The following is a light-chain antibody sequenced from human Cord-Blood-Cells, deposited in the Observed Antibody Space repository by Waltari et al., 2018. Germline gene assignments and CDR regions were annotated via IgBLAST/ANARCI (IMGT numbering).Light chain of an antibody. Sequence: QSALTQPASVSGSPGQSITISCTGTSSDVGGYNYVSWYQQHPGKAPKPMIYDVSNLPSVVSNRFSGSKSVNAASLTISGLQAEDEADYYCSSYTSSSTRVFGGGTKLTVL. CDR1: SSDVGGYNY. J-gene: IGLJ2*01. V-gene: IGLV2-14*01. CDR3: SSYTSSSTRV. CDR2: DVS.